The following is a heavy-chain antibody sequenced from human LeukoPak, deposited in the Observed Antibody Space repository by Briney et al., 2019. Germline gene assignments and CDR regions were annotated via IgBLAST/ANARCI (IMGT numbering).Heavy chain of an antibody. V-gene: IGHV3-73*01. CDR2: LRSKANSYAT. J-gene: IGHJ4*02. D-gene: IGHD3-9*01. CDR3: TPSLYDILTGSDY. Sequence: GGSLRLSCAASGFTFSGSAMHWVRKASGKGLEWVGRLRSKANSYATAYAASAKGRFTISRDDSKNTAYLQMNSLKTEDTAVYYCTPSLYDILTGSDYWGQGTLVTVSS. CDR1: GFTFSGSA.